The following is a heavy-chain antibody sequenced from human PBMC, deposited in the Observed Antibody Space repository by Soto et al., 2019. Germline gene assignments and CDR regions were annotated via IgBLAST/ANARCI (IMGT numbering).Heavy chain of an antibody. J-gene: IGHJ4*02. Sequence: SETLSLTCTVSGGSISSYYWSWIRQPSGKGLEWIGYIYYSGSTNYNPSLKSRVNISVDTSKNQFSLKLSSVTASDTAVYYCARLYCSGGSCYFDYWGQGTLVTVS. CDR3: ARLYCSGGSCYFDY. CDR1: GGSISSYY. CDR2: IYYSGST. V-gene: IGHV4-59*08. D-gene: IGHD2-15*01.